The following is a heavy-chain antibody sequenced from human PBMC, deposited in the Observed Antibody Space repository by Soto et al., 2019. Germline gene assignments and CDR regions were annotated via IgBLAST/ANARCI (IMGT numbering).Heavy chain of an antibody. CDR1: GFTFSHYG. D-gene: IGHD6-19*01. CDR2: ISNDGSIK. J-gene: IGHJ4*02. CDR3: AKERVCEQTSGWPQGH. Sequence: HPGGSLRLSCAASGFTFSHYGMHWVRQAPGKGLDWVAVISNDGSIKYYADSVKGRFTISRDNSRNTLDLQLDSLKVEDTAVYYCAKERVCEQTSGWPQGHWGQGTLVTVSS. V-gene: IGHV3-30*18.